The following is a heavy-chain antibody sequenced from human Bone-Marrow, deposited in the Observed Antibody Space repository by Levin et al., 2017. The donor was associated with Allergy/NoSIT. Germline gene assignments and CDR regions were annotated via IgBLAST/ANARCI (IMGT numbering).Heavy chain of an antibody. J-gene: IGHJ4*02. D-gene: IGHD3-10*01. CDR3: ARMPRSDGSGSLPY. CDR1: GFTFINYA. CDR2: LSGSGGST. Sequence: GVSLKISCAASGFTFINYAMSWVRRAPGKGLEWVSTLSGSGGSTYYADSVKGRFTISRDNSRNTLYLQLDSLRADDTAVYYCARMPRSDGSGSLPYWGQGTLVTVSS. V-gene: IGHV3-23*01.